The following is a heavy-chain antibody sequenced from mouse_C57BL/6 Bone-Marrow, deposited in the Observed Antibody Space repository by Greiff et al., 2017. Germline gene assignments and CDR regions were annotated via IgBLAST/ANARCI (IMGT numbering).Heavy chain of an antibody. CDR3: TPITTGYYFDY. D-gene: IGHD2-4*01. J-gene: IGHJ2*01. V-gene: IGHV14-4*01. CDR1: GFNIKDDY. CDR2: IDPENGDT. Sequence: VHVKQSGAELVRPGASVKLSCTASGFNIKDDYMHWVKQRPEQGLEWIGWIDPENGDTEYASKFQGKATITADPSSNTAYLQLSSLTSEDTAVYYCTPITTGYYFDYWGQGTTLTVSS.